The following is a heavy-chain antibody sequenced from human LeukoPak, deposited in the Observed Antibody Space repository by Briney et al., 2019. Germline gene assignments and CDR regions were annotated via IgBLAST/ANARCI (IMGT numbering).Heavy chain of an antibody. CDR1: GYIFTGYN. J-gene: IGHJ4*02. D-gene: IGHD3-3*01. CDR3: TRGAFFLDY. Sequence: ASVKVSCKASGYIFTGYNLHWVRQAPGQGLEWIGRISPNNGGTDFAQNFQGRVIMTRDTSIRTAYLELSNLRSDDTAVYYCTRGAFFLDYWGQGTLVTVSS. V-gene: IGHV1-2*06. CDR2: ISPNNGGT.